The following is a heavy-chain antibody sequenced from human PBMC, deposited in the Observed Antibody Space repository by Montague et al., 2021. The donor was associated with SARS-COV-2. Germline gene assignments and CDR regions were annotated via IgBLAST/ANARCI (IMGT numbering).Heavy chain of an antibody. D-gene: IGHD5-24*01. J-gene: IGHJ4*02. Sequence: SETLSLTCTVSGGSISSSSYYWGWIRQPPGKGLEWIGSNYYSGSTYYNPSLKSRVTISVDTSKNQFSLKLSSVTAADTAVYYCARDGRDSYNGYYFDYWGQGTLVTVSS. CDR1: GGSISSSSYY. CDR2: NYYSGST. CDR3: ARDGRDSYNGYYFDY. V-gene: IGHV4-39*01.